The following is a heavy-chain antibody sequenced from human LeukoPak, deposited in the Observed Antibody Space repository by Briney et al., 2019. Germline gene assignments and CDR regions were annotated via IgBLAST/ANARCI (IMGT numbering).Heavy chain of an antibody. CDR3: ARTMYSSSWMYYFDY. CDR2: IYYSGSA. D-gene: IGHD6-13*01. V-gene: IGHV4-59*01. Sequence: PSETLSLTCTVSGGSISSYYWSWIRQPPGKGLEWIGYIYYSGSADYNPSLKSRVTISVDTSKNHFSLKLSSVTAADAAVYYCARTMYSSSWMYYFDYWGQGTLVTVSS. CDR1: GGSISSYY. J-gene: IGHJ4*02.